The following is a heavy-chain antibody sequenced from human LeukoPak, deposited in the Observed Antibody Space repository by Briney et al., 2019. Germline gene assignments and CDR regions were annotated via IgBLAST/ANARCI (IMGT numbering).Heavy chain of an antibody. Sequence: PSETLSLTCTVSGGSISSSSYYWGWIRQPPGKGLEWIGSIYYSGSTYYNPSLKSRVTISVDTSKNQFSLKLSSVTAADTAVYYCARTIWFGDAPYFDYWGQGTLVTVSS. CDR2: IYYSGST. CDR1: GGSISSSSYY. CDR3: ARTIWFGDAPYFDY. D-gene: IGHD3-10*01. V-gene: IGHV4-39*01. J-gene: IGHJ4*02.